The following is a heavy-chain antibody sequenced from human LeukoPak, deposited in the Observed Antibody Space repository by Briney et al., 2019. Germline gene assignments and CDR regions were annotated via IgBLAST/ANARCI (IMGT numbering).Heavy chain of an antibody. Sequence: SVKVSCKASGGTFSSYAISWVRQAPGQGLEWMGGIIPIFGTANYAQKFQGRVTITADESTSTAYMELSSLRSEDTAVYYCARRGYSYGHTEYFQHWGQGTLVTVSS. CDR1: GGTFSSYA. CDR2: IIPIFGTA. J-gene: IGHJ1*01. V-gene: IGHV1-69*13. CDR3: ARRGYSYGHTEYFQH. D-gene: IGHD5-18*01.